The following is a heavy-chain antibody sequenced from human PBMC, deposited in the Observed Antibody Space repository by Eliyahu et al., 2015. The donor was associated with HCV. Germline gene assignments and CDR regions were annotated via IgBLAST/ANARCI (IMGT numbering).Heavy chain of an antibody. CDR3: AHTPDTMIGLDAFDI. V-gene: IGHV2-5*02. CDR2: IYWDDDK. Sequence: QITLKESGPTLVKPTQTLTLTCTFSGFSLSTSGVGVGWIRQPPGKALEWLALIYWDDDKRYSPSLKSRLTITKDTSKNQVVLTMTNMDPVDTATYYCAHTPDTMIGLDAFDIWGQGTMVTVSS. J-gene: IGHJ3*02. D-gene: IGHD3-22*01. CDR1: GFSLSTSGVG.